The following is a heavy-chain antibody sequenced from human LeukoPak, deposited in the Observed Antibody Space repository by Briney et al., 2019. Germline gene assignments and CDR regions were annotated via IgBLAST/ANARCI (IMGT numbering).Heavy chain of an antibody. CDR2: ISSSSSYI. J-gene: IGHJ6*03. CDR1: GFTFSSYS. V-gene: IGHV3-21*01. Sequence: GGSLRLSCAASGFTFSSYSMNWVRQAPGKGLEWVSSISSSSSYIYYADSVKGRFTISRDNAKNSLYLQMNSLRAEDTAVYYSARNPEYVFTCYYYRDVWGKGTTVTVSS. D-gene: IGHD3-16*01. CDR3: ARNPEYVFTCYYYRDV.